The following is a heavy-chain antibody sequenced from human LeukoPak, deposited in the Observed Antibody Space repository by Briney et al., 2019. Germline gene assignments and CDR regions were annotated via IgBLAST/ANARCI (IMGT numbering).Heavy chain of an antibody. CDR1: GFSFTNAW. V-gene: IGHV3-15*05. D-gene: IGHD1-26*01. Sequence: GGSLRLSCEASGFSFTNAWMNWVRLAPGKGLEWVGRLKSRVDGGAADYAAPVKGRFTISRDNAKNTLYLQMDSLRAEDTAVYYCAREGRTMGATIDYWGQGALVTVSS. CDR3: AREGRTMGATIDY. CDR2: LKSRVDGGAA. J-gene: IGHJ4*02.